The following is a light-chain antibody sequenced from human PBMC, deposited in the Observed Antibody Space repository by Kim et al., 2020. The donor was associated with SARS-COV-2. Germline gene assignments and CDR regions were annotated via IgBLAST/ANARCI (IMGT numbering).Light chain of an antibody. Sequence: GQSIAISCTGPSSGVEGYNVVSWYQQRPGKAPKLMIYDVSSRPSGVSTRFSGSKSGTTASLTISGLQAEDEADYYCSSYSSTTPVVFGGGTQLTVL. CDR2: DVS. J-gene: IGLJ2*01. CDR1: SSGVEGYNV. V-gene: IGLV2-14*03. CDR3: SSYSSTTPVV.